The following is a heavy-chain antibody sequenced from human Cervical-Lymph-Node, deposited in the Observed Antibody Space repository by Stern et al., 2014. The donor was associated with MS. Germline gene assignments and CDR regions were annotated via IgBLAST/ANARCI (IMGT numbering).Heavy chain of an antibody. Sequence: VQLVESGAEVRKPGASVKVACKASGDTLTAYYIHWVRQAPGQGLEWMGWINPKSGGTSYAQQFRGRVTMTRDSSITTVYMELSRLSSDDTAVYYCAKDHYGSGKSYFDPWGQGTLVTVSS. D-gene: IGHD3-10*01. J-gene: IGHJ5*02. CDR3: AKDHYGSGKSYFDP. CDR1: GDTLTAYY. V-gene: IGHV1-2*02. CDR2: INPKSGGT.